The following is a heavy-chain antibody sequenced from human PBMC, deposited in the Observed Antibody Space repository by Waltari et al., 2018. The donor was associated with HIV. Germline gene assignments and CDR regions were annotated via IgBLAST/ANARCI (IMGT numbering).Heavy chain of an antibody. CDR1: GFTFKDYH. J-gene: IGHJ3*02. D-gene: IGHD3-22*01. CDR3: ARDPPSGYDRNGFYAFDI. V-gene: IGHV3-11*01. Sequence: QVQLVESGGGLVKPGGSLRLSCIASGFTFKDYHMTWIRRAPGKGLGWISYISSGGSPIYYADSVKGRFTVFRGSADNSIFLRMDSLSPDDTAVYFCARDPPSGYDRNGFYAFDIWGQGTMVTVSS. CDR2: ISSGGSPI.